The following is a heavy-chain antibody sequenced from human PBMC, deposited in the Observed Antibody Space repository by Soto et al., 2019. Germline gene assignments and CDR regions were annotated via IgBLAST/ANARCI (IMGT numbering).Heavy chain of an antibody. Sequence: EVKLLESGGGLVPPGASARLSCITSGFMFDNYAMSWVRQSPGRGLEWVAAISGSGHGTVYTQSVQGRFIISRDKSKKTLFLQMKNLRDEDTAVYYCAKGRYFDTSGGCANYWGLGNLVSVSA. CDR2: ISGSGHGT. CDR1: GFMFDNYA. J-gene: IGHJ4*02. CDR3: AKGRYFDTSGGCANY. V-gene: IGHV3-23*01. D-gene: IGHD3-22*01.